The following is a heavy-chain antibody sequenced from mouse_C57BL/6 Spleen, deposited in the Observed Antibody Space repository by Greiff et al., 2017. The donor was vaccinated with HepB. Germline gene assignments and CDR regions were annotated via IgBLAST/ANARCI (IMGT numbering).Heavy chain of an antibody. J-gene: IGHJ3*01. CDR3: ARPDYYGSSPWFTY. CDR2: IDPSDSET. V-gene: IGHV1-52*01. CDR1: GYTFTSYW. Sequence: QVQLQQPGAELVRPGSSVKLSCKASGYTFTSYWMHWVKQRPIQGLEWIGNIDPSDSETHYNQKFKDKDTLTVDKSSSTAYMQLSSLTSEDSAVYYCARPDYYGSSPWFTYWGQGTLVTVSA. D-gene: IGHD1-1*01.